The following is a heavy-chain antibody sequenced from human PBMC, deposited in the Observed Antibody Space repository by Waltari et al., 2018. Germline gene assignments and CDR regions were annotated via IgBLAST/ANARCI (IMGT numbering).Heavy chain of an antibody. D-gene: IGHD3-10*01. CDR2: INTLTGNT. V-gene: IGHV1-18*01. CDR1: GYTFTTYT. Sequence: QVHLVQSGAEMKKPGASVSVSCKASGYTFTTYTITWVRQAPGQGLEWMGWINTLTGNTDYAKHLQCRVTMTADTSTNTAYMELSNLRSDDSAVYYCGRVGVQSGADYWGQGTLVTVSS. CDR3: GRVGVQSGADY. J-gene: IGHJ4*02.